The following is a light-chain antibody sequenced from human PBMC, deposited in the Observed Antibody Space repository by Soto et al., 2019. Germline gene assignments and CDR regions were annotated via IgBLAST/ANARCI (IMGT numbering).Light chain of an antibody. V-gene: IGKV3-11*01. CDR2: DAS. CDR1: QSVSSY. CDR3: QQRSNWPLYT. Sequence: EIVLTQSPATLSLSPGERATLSCRASQSVSSYSAWYQQKPGQAPRLLIYDASNRATGIPARFSGSGSGTDFTFTISSLEPEDFAVYYCQQRSNWPLYTFGQGTKLEIK. J-gene: IGKJ2*01.